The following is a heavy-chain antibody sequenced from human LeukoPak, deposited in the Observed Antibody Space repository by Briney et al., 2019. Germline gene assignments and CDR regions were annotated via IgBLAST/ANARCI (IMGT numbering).Heavy chain of an antibody. Sequence: KPSEALSLTCTVSGGSITSTGYYWGWIRQSPGKGLEWIGSIYYSGTTYYNPSLTSRVTISVDTSKNHFSLKLTSVTAADTAVYYCARHPGSYCGDDCSSFDHWGKGTLVTVSS. J-gene: IGHJ4*02. V-gene: IGHV4-39*01. CDR3: ARHPGSYCGDDCSSFDH. CDR1: GGSITSTGYY. D-gene: IGHD2-21*02. CDR2: IYYSGTT.